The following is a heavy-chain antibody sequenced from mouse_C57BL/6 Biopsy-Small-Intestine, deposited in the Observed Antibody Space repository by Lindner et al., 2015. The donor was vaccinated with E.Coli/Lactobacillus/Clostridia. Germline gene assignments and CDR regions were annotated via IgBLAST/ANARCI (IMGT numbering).Heavy chain of an antibody. Sequence: VQLQESGAELVRPGASVKLSCTASGFNIKDDYMHWVKQRPEQGLEWIGWIDPENGDTEYASKFQGKATITADTSSNTAYLQLSSLTSEDSAVYFCARPYYDYGWFAYWGQGTLVTVSA. J-gene: IGHJ3*01. CDR3: ARPYYDYGWFAY. V-gene: IGHV14-4*01. CDR1: GFNIKDDY. D-gene: IGHD2-4*01. CDR2: IDPENGDT.